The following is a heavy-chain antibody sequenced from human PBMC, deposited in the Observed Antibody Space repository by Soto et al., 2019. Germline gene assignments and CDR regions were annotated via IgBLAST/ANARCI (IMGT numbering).Heavy chain of an antibody. CDR1: GFTFSSCS. CDR3: ARDYDMWAGYYSRFDYYGMDV. D-gene: IGHD3-9*01. CDR2: ISSSSSYI. J-gene: IGHJ6*02. Sequence: WSLRLWCAASGFTFSSCSMNWVRQAPGKGLEWVSSISSSSSYIYYADSVKGRFTISRDNAKNSLYLQMNSLRAEDTAVYYCARDYDMWAGYYSRFDYYGMDVWGQGTTVTVSS. V-gene: IGHV3-21*01.